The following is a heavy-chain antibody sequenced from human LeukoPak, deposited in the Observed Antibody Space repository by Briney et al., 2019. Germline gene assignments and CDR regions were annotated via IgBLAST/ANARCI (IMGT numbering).Heavy chain of an antibody. CDR2: ISSSGSTI. CDR3: ARVSWHYYDSSGYPVY. D-gene: IGHD3-22*01. V-gene: IGHV3-11*01. J-gene: IGHJ4*02. CDR1: GFTFSDYY. Sequence: GGSLRLSCAASGFTFSDYYMSWIRQAPGKGLEWVSYISSSGSTIYYADSVKGRFTISRDNAKNSLYLQMNSLRAEDTAVYYCARVSWHYYDSSGYPVYWGQGTLVTVSS.